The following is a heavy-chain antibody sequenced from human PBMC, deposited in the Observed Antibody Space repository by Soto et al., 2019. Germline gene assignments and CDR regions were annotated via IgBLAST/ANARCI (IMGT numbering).Heavy chain of an antibody. Sequence: EVQLLESGGGLVQPGGSLRLSCAASGFTFSSYAMRWVRQAPGKGLEWVSAISGSGGSTYYADSVKGRFTISRDNSKNTLYLQMNSLRAEDTAVYYCAKDGLEGDYYYYYMDVWGKGTTVTVSS. J-gene: IGHJ6*03. V-gene: IGHV3-23*01. CDR3: AKDGLEGDYYYYYMDV. CDR2: ISGSGGST. CDR1: GFTFSSYA. D-gene: IGHD3-3*01.